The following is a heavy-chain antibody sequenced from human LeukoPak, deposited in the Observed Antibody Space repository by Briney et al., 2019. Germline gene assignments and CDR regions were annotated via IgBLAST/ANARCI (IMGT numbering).Heavy chain of an antibody. J-gene: IGHJ4*02. CDR1: GYTFTSHG. CDR3: AREMDYDILTGPPDY. Sequence: ASVKVSCKTSGYTFTSHGINWVRQAPGQGLEWMGWISTYNGDTNSAQKFQGRVTMTRDTSISTAYMELSRLRSDDTAVYYCAREMDYDILTGPPDYWGQGTLVTVSS. V-gene: IGHV1-18*01. CDR2: ISTYNGDT. D-gene: IGHD3-9*01.